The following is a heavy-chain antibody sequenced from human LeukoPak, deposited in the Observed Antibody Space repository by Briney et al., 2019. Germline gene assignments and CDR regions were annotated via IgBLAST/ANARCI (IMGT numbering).Heavy chain of an antibody. Sequence: PSQTLSLTCTVSGGSISSGDFYWSWIRQPPGKGLEWIGYNYYSGRTYYNPSLKSRVTISVDTPKKQFSLTLRSVTAAATAVYYCARDNGDCQWLPKGWFDPWGQGTLVTVSS. CDR2: NYYSGRT. CDR3: ARDNGDCQWLPKGWFDP. CDR1: GGSISSGDFY. V-gene: IGHV4-30-4*01. J-gene: IGHJ5*02. D-gene: IGHD6-19*01.